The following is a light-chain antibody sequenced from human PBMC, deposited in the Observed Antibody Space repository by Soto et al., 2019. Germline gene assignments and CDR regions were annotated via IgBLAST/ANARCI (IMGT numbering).Light chain of an antibody. CDR2: GAS. J-gene: IGKJ4*01. CDR1: QSVSGN. CDR3: QQYNKWQLT. V-gene: IGKV3-15*01. Sequence: EIVMTQSPATLSVSPGERATLSCRASQSVSGNLAWYQQKPGQAPRLLIYGASTRATGFPARFSGSGSGTEFTLTISSLQSEDFAVYYCQQYNKWQLTFGGGTKVEIK.